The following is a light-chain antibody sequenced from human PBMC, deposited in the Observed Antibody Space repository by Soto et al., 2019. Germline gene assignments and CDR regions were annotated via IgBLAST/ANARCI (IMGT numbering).Light chain of an antibody. CDR1: RSVSSN. CDR2: GAS. J-gene: IGKJ4*01. V-gene: IGKV3-15*01. Sequence: EIVMTQSPATLSVSPGERATLSCRASRSVSSNLAWYQQKPGQAPRLLIYGASTRATGIPARFSGSGSGTEVTLTISSLQSEDFAVYYCQQYNNWPPLTFGGGTKVEIK. CDR3: QQYNNWPPLT.